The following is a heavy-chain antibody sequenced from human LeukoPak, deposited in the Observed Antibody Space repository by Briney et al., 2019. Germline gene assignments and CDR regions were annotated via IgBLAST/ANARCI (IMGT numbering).Heavy chain of an antibody. Sequence: PSETLSLTCTVSGGSISSGGYFWSWIRQHPGQGLEWIGYIYYSGSSDYNPSLKSRVTISVDTSKNQFSLKLSSMTAADTAVYYCAREGYSSSWYDPLGAFDIWGQGTMVTVSS. J-gene: IGHJ3*02. CDR2: IYYSGSS. CDR1: GGSISSGGYF. V-gene: IGHV4-31*03. CDR3: AREGYSSSWYDPLGAFDI. D-gene: IGHD6-13*01.